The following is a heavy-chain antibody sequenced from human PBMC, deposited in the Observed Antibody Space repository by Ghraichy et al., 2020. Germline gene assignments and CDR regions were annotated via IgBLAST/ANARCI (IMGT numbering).Heavy chain of an antibody. D-gene: IGHD3-10*01. V-gene: IGHV3-53*01. J-gene: IGHJ6*02. CDR3: ASSAGVYGSGSLDYYYYYGMDV. Sequence: GGSLRLSCAASGFTVSSNYMSWVRQAPGKGLEWVSVIYSGGSTYYADSVKGRFTISRDNSKNTLYLQMNSLRAEDTAVYYCASSAGVYGSGSLDYYYYYGMDVWGQGTTVTVSS. CDR2: IYSGGST. CDR1: GFTVSSNY.